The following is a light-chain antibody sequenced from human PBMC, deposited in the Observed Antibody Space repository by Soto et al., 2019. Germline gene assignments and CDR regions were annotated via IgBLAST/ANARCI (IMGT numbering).Light chain of an antibody. CDR3: AAWDDSLSGPV. J-gene: IGLJ7*01. CDR1: SSNIGSNY. CDR2: RNN. Sequence: QSVLTQPPSASGTPGQRVTISCSGSSSNIGSNYVYWYQQLPGTAPKLLIYRNNQRTSGVPDRFSGSKSGTSASLAISGLRSEDEADYYCAAWDDSLSGPVFGGGTQLTVL. V-gene: IGLV1-47*01.